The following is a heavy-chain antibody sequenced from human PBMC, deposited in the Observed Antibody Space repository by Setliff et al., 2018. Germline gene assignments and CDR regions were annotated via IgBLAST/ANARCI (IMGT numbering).Heavy chain of an antibody. D-gene: IGHD3-3*01. CDR1: GFTFRSYS. Sequence: GGSLRLSCAASGFTFRSYSMKWVRQAPGKGLEWVSYISSSSSTVYYADSVKGRFTISRDNAKNLLYLQMNSLKTEDTAVYYCARDGVPPLNYNFWSGNFEFWGQGTQVTVSS. V-gene: IGHV3-48*01. CDR2: ISSSSSTV. CDR3: ARDGVPPLNYNFWSGNFEF. J-gene: IGHJ4*02.